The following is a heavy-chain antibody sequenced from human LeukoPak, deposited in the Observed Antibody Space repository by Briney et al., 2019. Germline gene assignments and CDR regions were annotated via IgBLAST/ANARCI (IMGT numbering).Heavy chain of an antibody. CDR1: GFTFSSYE. CDR2: ISSSGSTI. V-gene: IGHV3-48*03. Sequence: GGSLRLSCAASGFTFSSYETNWVRQAPGKGLEWVSYISSSGSTIYYADSVKGRFTISRDNAKNSLYLQMNSLRAEDTAVYYCARSPDYYYMDVWGKGTTVTISS. J-gene: IGHJ6*03. CDR3: ARSPDYYYMDV.